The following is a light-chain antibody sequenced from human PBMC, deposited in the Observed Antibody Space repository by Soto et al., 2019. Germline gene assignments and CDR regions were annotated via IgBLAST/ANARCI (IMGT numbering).Light chain of an antibody. CDR1: SSNIGAGYD. J-gene: IGLJ1*01. CDR2: GNS. CDR3: QSYDSSLSALYV. Sequence: QPVLTQPPSVSGAPGQRVTISCTGSSSNIGAGYDVHWYQQLPGTAPKLLIYGNSNRPSGVPDRFSGSKSGTSASLAITGLQAEDEADYYCQSYDSSLSALYVFGTGTKVIVL. V-gene: IGLV1-40*01.